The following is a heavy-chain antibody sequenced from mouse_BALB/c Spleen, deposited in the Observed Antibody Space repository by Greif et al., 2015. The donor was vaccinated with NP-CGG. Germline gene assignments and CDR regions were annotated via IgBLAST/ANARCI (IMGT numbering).Heavy chain of an antibody. CDR1: GYTFTSYY. D-gene: IGHD1-1*01. J-gene: IGHJ4*01. CDR3: TRGGYGSDAMDY. V-gene: IGHV1S81*02. CDR2: INPSNGGT. Sequence: VQLQESGAELVKPGASVKLSCKASGYTFTSYYMYWVKQRPGQGLEWIGEINPSNGGTNFNEKFKSKATLTVDKSSSTAYMQLSSLTSEDSAVYYCTRGGYGSDAMDYWGQGTSVTVSS.